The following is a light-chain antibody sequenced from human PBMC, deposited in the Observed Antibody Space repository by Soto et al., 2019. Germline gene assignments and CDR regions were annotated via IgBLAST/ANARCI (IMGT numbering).Light chain of an antibody. Sequence: EIVLTQSPGTLSLSPGEGATLSFTASQSVRSRALAWYQQKPGQTPRLLIYGAFSRATGIPDRFSGSGSGTHFTLTISRLEPEDFAVYYSQHYGSSRPFGQGTKVEI. CDR2: GAF. CDR3: QHYGSSRP. CDR1: QSVRSRA. V-gene: IGKV3-20*01. J-gene: IGKJ1*01.